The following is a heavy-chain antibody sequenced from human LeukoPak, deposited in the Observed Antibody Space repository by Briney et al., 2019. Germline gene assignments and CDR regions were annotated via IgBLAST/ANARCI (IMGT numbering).Heavy chain of an antibody. CDR3: ARAPRYCSGGSCYWFDP. CDR2: INPNSGGT. D-gene: IGHD2-15*01. Sequence: GASVKVSCKASGYTFTSYYMHWVRQAPGQGLEWMGWINPNSGGTNYAQKFQGWVTMTRDTSISTAYMELSRLRSDDTAVYYCARAPRYCSGGSCYWFDPWGQGTLVTVSS. CDR1: GYTFTSYY. V-gene: IGHV1-2*04. J-gene: IGHJ5*02.